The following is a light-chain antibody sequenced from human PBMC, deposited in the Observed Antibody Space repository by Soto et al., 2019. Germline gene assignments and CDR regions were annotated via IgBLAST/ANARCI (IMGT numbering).Light chain of an antibody. CDR3: PKNNSVPV. CDR2: AAS. CDR1: QGIRNF. Sequence: DIQMTQSPTSLSASVGDRVTITCRASQGIRNFVAWYQQKPGKAPNLLIYAASTLQSGVPSRFSGSGSGTDLTLTNNRLQPEDVATYSCPKNNSVPVFGPGTKGEIK. V-gene: IGKV1-27*01. J-gene: IGKJ3*01.